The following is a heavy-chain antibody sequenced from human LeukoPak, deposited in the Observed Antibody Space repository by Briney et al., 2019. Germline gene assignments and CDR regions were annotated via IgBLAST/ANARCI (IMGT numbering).Heavy chain of an antibody. V-gene: IGHV3-21*01. Sequence: GGSLRLSCAASGFSLSAYWMTWVRQAPGKGLEWVSSISSSSSYIYYADSVKGRFTISRDNAKNSLYLQMNSLRAEDTAVYYCARVGYCSSTSCPNDAFDIWGQGTMVTVSS. D-gene: IGHD2-2*01. J-gene: IGHJ3*02. CDR1: GFSLSAYW. CDR2: ISSSSSYI. CDR3: ARVGYCSSTSCPNDAFDI.